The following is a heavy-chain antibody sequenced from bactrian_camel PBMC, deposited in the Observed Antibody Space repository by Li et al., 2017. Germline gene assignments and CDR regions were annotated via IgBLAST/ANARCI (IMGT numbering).Heavy chain of an antibody. CDR3: ATDARYVQDYGI. CDR2: IYTGGDST. V-gene: IGHV3S54*01. J-gene: IGHJ4*01. Sequence: HVQLVESGGGSVQAGGSLTLSCAASGYTASDHCMGWFRQAPGKDARAVTAGIYTGGDSTYYADSVRGRFTISRDNAKNTVYLQMDNLKTEDTGIYYCATDARYVQDYGIRGQGTQVTVS. CDR1: GYTASDHC. D-gene: IGHD4*01.